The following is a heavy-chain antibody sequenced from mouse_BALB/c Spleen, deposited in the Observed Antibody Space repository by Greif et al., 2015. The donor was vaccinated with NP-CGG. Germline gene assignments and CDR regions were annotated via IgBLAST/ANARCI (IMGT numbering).Heavy chain of an antibody. J-gene: IGHJ4*01. CDR1: GYTFTDYY. CDR3: ARRTGTEAMDY. V-gene: IGHV1-84*02. D-gene: IGHD4-1*01. Sequence: QVQLQQSGPELVKPGASVKISCKASGYTFTDYYINWVKQKPGQGLEWIGWIYPGSGNTKYNEKFKGKATLTVDTSSSTAYVQLSSLTSEDTAVYFGARRTGTEAMDYWGQGTSVTVSS. CDR2: IYPGSGNT.